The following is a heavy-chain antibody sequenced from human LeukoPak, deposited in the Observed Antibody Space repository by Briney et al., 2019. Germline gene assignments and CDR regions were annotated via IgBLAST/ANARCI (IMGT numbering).Heavy chain of an antibody. D-gene: IGHD3-22*01. CDR1: GGSFSGYY. V-gene: IGHV4-34*01. Sequence: PSETLSLTCAVYGGSFSGYYWSWIRQPPGKGLEWIGEINHSGSTNYNPSLKSRVTISVDTSKNQFSLKLSSVTAADTAVYYCARAPPSITMIRRFDPWGQGTLVTVSS. CDR3: ARAPPSITMIRRFDP. CDR2: INHSGST. J-gene: IGHJ5*02.